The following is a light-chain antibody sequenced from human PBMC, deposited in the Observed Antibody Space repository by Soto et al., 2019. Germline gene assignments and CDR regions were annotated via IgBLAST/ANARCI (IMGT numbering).Light chain of an antibody. CDR2: GNS. J-gene: IGLJ2*01. CDR1: SSNIGAGYD. V-gene: IGLV1-40*01. CDR3: QSYGSSLSEEV. Sequence: QSVLTQPPSVSGAPGQRVTISCTGSSSNIGAGYDVHWYQQLPGTAPKLLIYGNSNRPSGVPDRFSGSKSGTSASLAITGLQAEDEADYYCQSYGSSLSEEVFGGGTKLTVL.